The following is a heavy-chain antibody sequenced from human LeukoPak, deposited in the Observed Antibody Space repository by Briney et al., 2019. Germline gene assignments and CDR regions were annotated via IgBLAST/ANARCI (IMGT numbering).Heavy chain of an antibody. V-gene: IGHV3-11*04. Sequence: GGSLRLSCAASGFTFSDYYMSWIRQAPGKGLEWVSYISSSGNTVKYADSVKGRFTISRDNAKNSLYLQMNSLRAEDTAVYYCARGQTYYYDSSGYRIGYYFDYWGQGTLVTVSS. D-gene: IGHD3-22*01. CDR3: ARGQTYYYDSSGYRIGYYFDY. J-gene: IGHJ4*02. CDR2: ISSSGNTV. CDR1: GFTFSDYY.